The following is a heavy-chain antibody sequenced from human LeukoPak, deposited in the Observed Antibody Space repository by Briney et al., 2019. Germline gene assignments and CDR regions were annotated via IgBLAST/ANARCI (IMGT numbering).Heavy chain of an antibody. J-gene: IGHJ4*02. CDR1: GGSISSSSYY. D-gene: IGHD1-26*01. V-gene: IGHV4-39*01. Sequence: SETLSLTCTVSGGSISSSSYYWGWIRQPPGKGLEWIGSIYYSGSTYYNPSLKSRVTISVDTSKIQFSLKLGSVTAADTAVYYCAGQDTGSYYAAYYFDYWGQGTLVTVSS. CDR3: AGQDTGSYYAAYYFDY. CDR2: IYYSGST.